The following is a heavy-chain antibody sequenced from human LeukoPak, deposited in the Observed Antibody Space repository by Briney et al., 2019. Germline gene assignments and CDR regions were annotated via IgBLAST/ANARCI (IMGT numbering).Heavy chain of an antibody. V-gene: IGHV3-30-3*01. CDR1: GFTFSNNY. CDR3: ARAKGPSGLDY. J-gene: IGHJ4*02. Sequence: PGGSLRLSCVASGFTFSNNYMTWVRQAPGKGLEWVAVMSYDGNNKFYADSVKGRFTVSRDNSKNTLSLQMDRLRPEDSAVYYCARAKGPSGLDYWGQGTLVTVSS. CDR2: MSYDGNNK.